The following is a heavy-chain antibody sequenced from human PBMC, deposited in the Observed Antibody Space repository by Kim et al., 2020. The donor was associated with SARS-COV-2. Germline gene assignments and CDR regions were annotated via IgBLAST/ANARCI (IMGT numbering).Heavy chain of an antibody. CDR1: GGSFNNYY. J-gene: IGHJ6*02. CDR2: ISYTGST. CDR3: ARGSGNSGFDV. V-gene: IGHV4-59*13. Sequence: SETLSLNCTVSGGSFNNYYWRWIRQPPGKGPEWIAAISYTGSTKYKSSLQSRVTISVDTSKTQFSLRLNSLSSADTAVYSCARGSGNSGFDVWGLGATVT.